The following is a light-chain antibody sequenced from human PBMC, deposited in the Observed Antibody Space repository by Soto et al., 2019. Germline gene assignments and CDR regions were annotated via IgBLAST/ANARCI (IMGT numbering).Light chain of an antibody. J-gene: IGKJ1*01. CDR3: QQYNSYSWT. CDR2: DAS. Sequence: DIQMTHSPSTLSASVGDSFTITCRASQSISSGLAWYQQKPGKAPKLLIYDASSLESGVPSRFSGSGSGTEFTLTISNLQPYDFEPYYCQQYNSYSWTCGQGTKVEIK. CDR1: QSISSG. V-gene: IGKV1-5*01.